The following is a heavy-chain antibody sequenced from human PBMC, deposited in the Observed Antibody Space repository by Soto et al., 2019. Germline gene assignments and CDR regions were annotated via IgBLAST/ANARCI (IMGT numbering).Heavy chain of an antibody. CDR1: GFTFSDYH. D-gene: IGHD3-22*01. Sequence: PVGALSLSCAASGFTFSDYHMSWIRQTAGKGLEWPSYISSSSSYTNYADSVKGRFTISRDNAKNSLYLQMNSLRAEGTAVYYCVREGSYYNDSGTWGQGTLVTVSS. V-gene: IGHV3-11*06. J-gene: IGHJ4*02. CDR2: ISSSSSYT. CDR3: VREGSYYNDSGT.